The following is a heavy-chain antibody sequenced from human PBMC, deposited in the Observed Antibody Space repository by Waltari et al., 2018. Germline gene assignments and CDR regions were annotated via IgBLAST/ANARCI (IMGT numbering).Heavy chain of an antibody. CDR3: ASRLRFLEWVHIP. D-gene: IGHD3-3*01. CDR1: GGSISSSSYY. J-gene: IGHJ5*02. Sequence: QLQLQESGPGLVKPSETLSLTCTVSGGSISSSSYYWGWIRQPPGKGLEWIGSIYYSGSTYYNPALKSRVTISVDTSKNQFSLKLSSVTAADTAVYYCASRLRFLEWVHIPWGQGTLVTVSS. CDR2: IYYSGST. V-gene: IGHV4-39*07.